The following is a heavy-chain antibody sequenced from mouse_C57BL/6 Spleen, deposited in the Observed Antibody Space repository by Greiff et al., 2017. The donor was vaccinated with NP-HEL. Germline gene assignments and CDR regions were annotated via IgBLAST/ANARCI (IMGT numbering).Heavy chain of an antibody. Sequence: EVKLMESEGGLVQPGSSMKLSCTASGFTFSDYYMAWVRQVPEKGLEWVANINYDGSSTYYLDSLKSRFIISRDNAKNILYLQMSSLKSEDTATYYCAREGWLLLKDYYAMDYWGQGTSVTVSS. CDR2: INYDGSST. CDR3: AREGWLLLKDYYAMDY. D-gene: IGHD2-3*01. J-gene: IGHJ4*01. CDR1: GFTFSDYY. V-gene: IGHV5-16*01.